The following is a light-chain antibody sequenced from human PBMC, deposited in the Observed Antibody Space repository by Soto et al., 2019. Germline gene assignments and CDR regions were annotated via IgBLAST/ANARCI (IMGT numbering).Light chain of an antibody. CDR1: LSVNTK. CDR3: QQSDNWPPT. J-gene: IGKJ1*01. Sequence: EIVMTQSPDTLSLSPGERATLSCRASLSVNTKIVWYQHKPGQPPRLLISGASARATGIPARFSGSGSGTEFTLTIASLESEDFAVYYCQQSDNWPPTFGQGTKVDIK. CDR2: GAS. V-gene: IGKV3-15*01.